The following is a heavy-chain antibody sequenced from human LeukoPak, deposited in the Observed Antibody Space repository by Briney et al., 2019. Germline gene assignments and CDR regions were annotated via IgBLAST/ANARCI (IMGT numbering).Heavy chain of an antibody. Sequence: SGGSLRLSCAASGIIFSDFGMHWVRQAPGKGLEWMAIIWYDGSNKYYADSVKGRFTISRDNSQNTMYLQMNSLRAEDTAEYYCAKATCSGANCFSNSRDAFDIWGQGTMVTASS. J-gene: IGHJ3*02. V-gene: IGHV3-33*06. CDR2: IWYDGSNK. CDR3: AKATCSGANCFSNSRDAFDI. CDR1: GIIFSDFG. D-gene: IGHD2-15*01.